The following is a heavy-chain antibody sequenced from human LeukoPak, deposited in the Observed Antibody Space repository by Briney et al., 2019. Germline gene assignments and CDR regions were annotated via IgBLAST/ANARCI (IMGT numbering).Heavy chain of an antibody. V-gene: IGHV1-2*02. CDR1: GYTFTGYY. CDR3: ARGDFGSGSYYKGLIDY. J-gene: IGHJ4*02. CDR2: MNPNSGGT. Sequence: ASVKVSCKASGYTFTGYYMHWVRQAPGQGLEWMGWMNPNSGGTNYAQKFQGRVTMTRDTSISTAYMELSRLRSDDTAVYYCARGDFGSGSYYKGLIDYWGQGTLVTVSS. D-gene: IGHD3-10*01.